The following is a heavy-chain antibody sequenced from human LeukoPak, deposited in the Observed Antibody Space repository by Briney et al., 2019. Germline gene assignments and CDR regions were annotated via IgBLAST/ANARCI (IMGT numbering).Heavy chain of an antibody. J-gene: IGHJ4*02. CDR3: ARVSITVVRGAYR. CDR1: GFTFSSYW. D-gene: IGHD3-10*01. CDR2: INSDGSST. Sequence: GGSLRLSCAASGFTFSSYWMHWVRQAPGKGLVWVSRINSDGSSTSYADSVKGRFTISRDNAKNTLYLQMNSLRAEDTAVYYCARVSITVVRGAYRWGQGTLVTVSS. V-gene: IGHV3-74*01.